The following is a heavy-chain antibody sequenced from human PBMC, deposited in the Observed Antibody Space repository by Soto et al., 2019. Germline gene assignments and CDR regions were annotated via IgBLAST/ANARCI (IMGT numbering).Heavy chain of an antibody. V-gene: IGHV1-69*13. D-gene: IGHD3-22*01. Sequence: SVKVSCKASGCTFSSYAFNWVRQAAGQGLEWMGGIIPIFATASNAQKFQGRVTITADESTSTAYMELSRLRSADTAVYYRAIGTYSPDSIGYDGTFEIFGQGIRVTVS. CDR3: AIGTYSPDSIGYDGTFEI. CDR1: GCTFSSYA. J-gene: IGHJ3*02. CDR2: IIPIFATA.